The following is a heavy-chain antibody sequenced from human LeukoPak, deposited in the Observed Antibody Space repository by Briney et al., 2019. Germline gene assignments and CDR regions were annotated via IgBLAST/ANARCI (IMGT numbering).Heavy chain of an antibody. CDR3: ARDLCWGCFDD. CDR2: FSGSGGNT. J-gene: IGHJ4*02. CDR1: GFTFTNYA. Sequence: GGSLRLSCAASGFTFTNYAMSWVRQAPGKGLEWVSAFSGSGGNTYYADSVKGRFTISRDNSKNTLYLQMNSLRAEDTAVYYCARDLCWGCFDDWGQGNLVTVSS. V-gene: IGHV3-23*01. D-gene: IGHD3-10*02.